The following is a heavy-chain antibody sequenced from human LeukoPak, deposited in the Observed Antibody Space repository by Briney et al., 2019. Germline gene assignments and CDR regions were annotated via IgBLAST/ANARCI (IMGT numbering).Heavy chain of an antibody. D-gene: IGHD3-10*01. V-gene: IGHV3-21*01. J-gene: IGHJ4*02. CDR3: ARRLRFGDLVAFDY. Sequence: NPGGSLRLSCAASGFTFSSYDMTWVRQAPGRGLEWVSSIKPSGDNTYYGDSVKGRFTISRANAKNSLYLQMNNLRAEDTAVYYCARRLRFGDLVAFDYWGQGTLVTVSS. CDR1: GFTFSSYD. CDR2: IKPSGDNT.